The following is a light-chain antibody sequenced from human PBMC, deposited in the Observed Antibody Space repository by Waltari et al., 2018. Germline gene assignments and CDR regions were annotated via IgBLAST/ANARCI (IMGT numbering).Light chain of an antibody. CDR3: QQYGSSPPYT. CDR1: QSVSSNY. Sequence: EIVLTQSPGTLSLSPGERATLSCRASQSVSSNYLAWYQQKPGQAPRLLIYGASSRATGIPDRFSGSGSGTDFTLTISRLEPEDFAVCYCQQYGSSPPYTFGQGTKLEI. J-gene: IGKJ2*01. V-gene: IGKV3-20*01. CDR2: GAS.